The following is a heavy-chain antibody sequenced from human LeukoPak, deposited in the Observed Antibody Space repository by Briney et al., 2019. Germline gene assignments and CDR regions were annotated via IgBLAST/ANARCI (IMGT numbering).Heavy chain of an antibody. CDR3: ARGTAGYHSSYFDY. CDR1: GFTFGSPW. J-gene: IGHJ4*02. CDR2: INSDGSAT. Sequence: GGSLRLSCAASGFTFGSPWMHWVRQAPGKGLVWVSRINSDGSATAYADSVKGRFTISRDNAENTLYLQMNSLRAEDAAVYYCARGTAGYHSSYFDYWGQGTLVTVSS. V-gene: IGHV3-74*01. D-gene: IGHD3-16*02.